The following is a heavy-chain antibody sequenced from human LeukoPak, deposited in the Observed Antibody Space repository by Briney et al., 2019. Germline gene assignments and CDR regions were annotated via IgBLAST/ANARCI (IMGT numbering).Heavy chain of an antibody. Sequence: GGSLRLSCAASGFTFSDYFMNWIRQAPGKGLEWVSYISSSGSTIYYADSVRGRFTISRDNAKNSLYLQMNSLRAEDTAVYYCAELGITMIGGVWGKGTTVTISS. CDR2: ISSSGSTI. J-gene: IGHJ6*04. V-gene: IGHV3-11*04. D-gene: IGHD3-10*02. CDR3: AELGITMIGGV. CDR1: GFTFSDYF.